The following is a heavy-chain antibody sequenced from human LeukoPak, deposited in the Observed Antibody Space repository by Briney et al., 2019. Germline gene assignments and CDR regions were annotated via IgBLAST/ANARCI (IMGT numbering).Heavy chain of an antibody. CDR2: FSGSGGST. Sequence: GGSLRLSCVASGFTFSSYAMRWVRQTPGEGVEWVSAFSGSGGSTYYAASVKGRFTISRKKSKCTLYLQMNSLRAEDTAVYYCAKVWGLLDYWGQGTLVTVSS. CDR1: GFTFSSYA. V-gene: IGHV3-23*01. CDR3: AKVWGLLDY. D-gene: IGHD7-27*01. J-gene: IGHJ4*02.